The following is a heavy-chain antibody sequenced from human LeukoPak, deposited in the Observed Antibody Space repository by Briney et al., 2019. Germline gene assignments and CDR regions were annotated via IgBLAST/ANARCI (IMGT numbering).Heavy chain of an antibody. J-gene: IGHJ6*02. D-gene: IGHD6-19*01. CDR3: ARDGNSGWYTGENYYYYSMDV. Sequence: GGSLRLSCAASGFTFSSFAMHWVRQAPDKGLEWVAVISYDGTNKDYADSVKGRFTMSRDNSKNTLYLQMNSLRLEDTALYYCARDGNSGWYTGENYYYYSMDVWGQGTTVTVSS. CDR1: GFTFSSFA. V-gene: IGHV3-30-3*01. CDR2: ISYDGTNK.